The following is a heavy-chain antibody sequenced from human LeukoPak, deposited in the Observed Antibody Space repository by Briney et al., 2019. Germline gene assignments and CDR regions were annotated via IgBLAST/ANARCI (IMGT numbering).Heavy chain of an antibody. CDR3: ARGPPPYYYDNSDPFDY. Sequence: GASVKVSCKASGYTFTGYYMHWVRQAPGQGLEWMGWISGHNGNTNYARKFQGRVTMTTDRFASIAYMELTSLTSDDTAVYYCARGPPPYYYDNSDPFDYWGQGALVTVSS. V-gene: IGHV1-18*04. J-gene: IGHJ4*02. CDR2: ISGHNGNT. D-gene: IGHD3-22*01. CDR1: GYTFTGYY.